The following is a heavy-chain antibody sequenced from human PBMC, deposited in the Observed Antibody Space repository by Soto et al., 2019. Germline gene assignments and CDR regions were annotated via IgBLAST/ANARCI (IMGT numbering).Heavy chain of an antibody. CDR2: IIPIFGTA. CDR1: GGTFSSYA. V-gene: IGHV1-69*13. CDR3: ATHLNSGWSFDY. D-gene: IGHD6-19*01. J-gene: IGHJ4*02. Sequence: ASVKVSCKASGGTFSSYAISWVRQAPGQGLEWMGGIIPIFGTANYAQKFQGRVTITADESTSTAYMELSSLRSEDTAVYYCATHLNSGWSFDYWGQGTLVTVSS.